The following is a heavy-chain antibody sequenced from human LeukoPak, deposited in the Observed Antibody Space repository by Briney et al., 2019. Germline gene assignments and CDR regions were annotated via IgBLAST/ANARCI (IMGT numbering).Heavy chain of an antibody. V-gene: IGHV1-69*01. D-gene: IGHD3-9*01. CDR2: IIPIFGTA. CDR1: GGTFSSYA. J-gene: IGHJ4*02. Sequence: SVKVSCKASGGTFSSYAISWVRQAPGQGLEWMGGIIPIFGTANYAQKFQGRVTITADESTSTAYMELSSLRSEDTAAYYCAREHDFLTGYSFDYWGQGTLVTVSS. CDR3: AREHDFLTGYSFDY.